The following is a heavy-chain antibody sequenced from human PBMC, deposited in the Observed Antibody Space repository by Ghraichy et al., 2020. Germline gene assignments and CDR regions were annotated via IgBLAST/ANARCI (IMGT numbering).Heavy chain of an antibody. D-gene: IGHD3-10*01. CDR1: GGSFSGYY. Sequence: SQTLSLTCAVYGGSFSGYYWSWIRQPPGKGLEWIGEINHSGSTNYNPSLKSRVTISVDTSKNQFSLKLSSVTAADTAVYYCARGRGPSPVSVVDYWGQGTLVTVSS. J-gene: IGHJ4*02. CDR3: ARGRGPSPVSVVDY. CDR2: INHSGST. V-gene: IGHV4-34*01.